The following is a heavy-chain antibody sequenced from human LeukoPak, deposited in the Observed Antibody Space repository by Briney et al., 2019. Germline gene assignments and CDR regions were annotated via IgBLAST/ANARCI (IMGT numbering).Heavy chain of an antibody. J-gene: IGHJ4*02. D-gene: IGHD3-16*02. CDR3: ARVNYDYVWGSYRLPDY. V-gene: IGHV1-18*04. Sequence: ASVKVSCKASGYTFTGYYMHWVRQAPGQGLEWMGWISAYNGNTNYAQKLQGRVTMTTDTSTSTAYMELRSLRSDDTAVYYCARVNYDYVWGSYRLPDYWGQGTLVTVSS. CDR1: GYTFTGYY. CDR2: ISAYNGNT.